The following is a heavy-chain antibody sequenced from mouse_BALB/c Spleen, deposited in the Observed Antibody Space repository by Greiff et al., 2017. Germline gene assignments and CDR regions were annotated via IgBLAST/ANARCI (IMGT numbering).Heavy chain of an antibody. J-gene: IGHJ3*01. CDR2: INPNNGGT. V-gene: IGHV1-18*01. CDR1: GYTFTEYT. CDR3: ASGEFAY. Sequence: EVQLQQSGPELVKPGASVKISCKTSGYTFTEYTMHWVKQSHGKSLEWIGDINPNNGGTSYNQKFKGKATLTVDKSSSTAYMELRSLTSEDSAVYYYASGEFAYWGQGTPVTVSA.